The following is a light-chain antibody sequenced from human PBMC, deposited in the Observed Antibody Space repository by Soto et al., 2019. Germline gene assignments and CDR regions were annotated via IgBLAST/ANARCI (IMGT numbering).Light chain of an antibody. CDR1: SSDVGSYNL. Sequence: QSALTQPASVSGSPGQSITISCTGTSSDVGSYNLVSWYQQHPGKAPKLMIYEGSKRPSGVSNRFSGSKSGNTASLTISGLQAEDEADYYCSSYRTGSRVFGGGTKLTVL. V-gene: IGLV2-14*02. CDR2: EGS. CDR3: SSYRTGSRV. J-gene: IGLJ2*01.